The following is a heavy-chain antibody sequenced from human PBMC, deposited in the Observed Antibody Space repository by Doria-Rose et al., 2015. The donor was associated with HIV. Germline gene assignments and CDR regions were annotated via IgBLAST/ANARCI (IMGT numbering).Heavy chain of an antibody. J-gene: IGHJ4*02. CDR1: GVSLSSPGMG. CDR2: IFSDDER. CDR3: ARIKSSRWYHKYYFDF. V-gene: IGHV2-26*01. Sequence: QITLKEPGPVLVKPTETLALTCTVSGVSLSSPGMGVSWIRQPPGKALEWLANIFSDDERSYKTSLKSRLTISRRTCKSQVVGTMTDMDPVETATYYCARIKSSRWYHKYYFDFWGQGALVIVSA. D-gene: IGHD6-13*01.